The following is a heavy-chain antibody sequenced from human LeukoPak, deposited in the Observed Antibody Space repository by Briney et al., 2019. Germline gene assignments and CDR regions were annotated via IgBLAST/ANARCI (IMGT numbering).Heavy chain of an antibody. CDR3: ARDGSAWGYYYYMDV. Sequence: PSETLSLTCTVSGGSISSGSYYWSWIRQPAGKGLEWIGRIYTSGSTNYNPSFKSRVTISVDTSKNQFSLKLSSVTAADTAVYYCARDGSAWGYYYYMDVWGKGTTVTVSS. CDR1: GGSISSGSYY. V-gene: IGHV4-61*02. CDR2: IYTSGST. J-gene: IGHJ6*03. D-gene: IGHD3-16*01.